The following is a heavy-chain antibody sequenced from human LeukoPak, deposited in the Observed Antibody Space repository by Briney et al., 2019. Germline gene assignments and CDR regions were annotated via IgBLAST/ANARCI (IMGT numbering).Heavy chain of an antibody. D-gene: IGHD3-10*01. CDR1: GFAFRNYA. V-gene: IGHV3-30*02. CDR2: TKYDGSDK. CDR3: AKDRANAWSSDY. J-gene: IGHJ4*02. Sequence: GWSLTLSCAASGFAFRNYAMYWVRQAPPKGLEGVAFTKYDGSDKYYADSVKGRFTISRDNSKNTLYLQMNSLRAEDTAVYYCAKDRANAWSSDYWGQGTLVTVSS.